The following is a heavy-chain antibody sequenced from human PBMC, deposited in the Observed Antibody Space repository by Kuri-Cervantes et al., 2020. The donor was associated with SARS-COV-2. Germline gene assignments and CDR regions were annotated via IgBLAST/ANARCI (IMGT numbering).Heavy chain of an antibody. CDR3: ARHASDFDGSGYPTLDY. Sequence: WVRQAPGKGLEWIGAVYYSGNTYYNPSLQSRVTISADTSEKKFSLRLTSVTAADTAVYYCARHASDFDGSGYPTLDYWGQGTRVTVSS. D-gene: IGHD3-22*01. J-gene: IGHJ4*02. CDR2: VYYSGNT. V-gene: IGHV4-39*01.